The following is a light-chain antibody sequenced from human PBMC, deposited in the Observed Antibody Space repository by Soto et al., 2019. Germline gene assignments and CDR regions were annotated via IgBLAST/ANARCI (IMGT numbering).Light chain of an antibody. CDR2: DVS. V-gene: IGLV2-14*03. J-gene: IGLJ1*01. CDR1: SSDVGGYNY. Sequence: QSVLTQPASVSGSPGQSITISCTGTSSDVGGYNYVSWYQHHPGKAPKLMICDVSNRPSGVSNRLSGSKSGNTASLTISGLQPEDEADYYCCSYTTSNTRQIVFGTGTKVTVL. CDR3: CSYTTSNTRQIV.